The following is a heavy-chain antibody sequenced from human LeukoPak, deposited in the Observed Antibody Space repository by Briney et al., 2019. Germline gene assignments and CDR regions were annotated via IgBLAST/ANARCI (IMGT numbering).Heavy chain of an antibody. Sequence: GGSLRLPCAASGFIFPTYWMSWVRQAPGKGLEWVANMNQDGSAKSYVDSVNGRFTISRDNAKNSLYLQMNSLRAEDTAVYYCARDYLGCVDYWGQGTLVTVSS. CDR2: MNQDGSAK. J-gene: IGHJ4*02. V-gene: IGHV3-7*05. CDR3: ARDYLGCVDY. CDR1: GFIFPTYW.